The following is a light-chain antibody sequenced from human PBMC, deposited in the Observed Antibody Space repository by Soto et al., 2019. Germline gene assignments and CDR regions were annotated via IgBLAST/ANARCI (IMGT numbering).Light chain of an antibody. CDR1: SSDVGGYNY. J-gene: IGLJ2*01. CDR2: DVS. Sequence: QSALTQPASVSGSPGQSITISCTGTSSDVGGYNYVSWYQQHPGKAPKLMIYDVSNRPSGVYNRFSGSKSANTACLTISGLQAEDEADYYCSSYTGSSTYVVFGGGTKLTVL. V-gene: IGLV2-14*01. CDR3: SSYTGSSTYVV.